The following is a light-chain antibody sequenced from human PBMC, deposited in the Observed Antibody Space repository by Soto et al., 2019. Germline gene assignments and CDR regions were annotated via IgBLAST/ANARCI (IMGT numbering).Light chain of an antibody. CDR1: QTVTNN. Sequence: EIVMTQSPATLSVSPGEGATLSCRASQTVTNNLAWYQQKPGQAPRLLIYGASTRATGIPARFSGSGSGTEFTLTIRSLQSEDFAVYYCQQYNNWPRTFGQGAKVEIK. J-gene: IGKJ1*01. V-gene: IGKV3-15*01. CDR3: QQYNNWPRT. CDR2: GAS.